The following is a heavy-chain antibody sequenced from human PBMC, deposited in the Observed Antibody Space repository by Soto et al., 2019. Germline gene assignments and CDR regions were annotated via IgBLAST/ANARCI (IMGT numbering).Heavy chain of an antibody. Sequence: SETLSLTCTVSGVSISSGGHYWSWIRQTPGKGLEWVGYIQVSGDTFYNPTLEGRVSMSVDTSNNQFSLDLTSVAAADTAVYYCVRDTSWSRPYWGQGTLVTVSS. CDR1: GVSISSGGHY. CDR2: IQVSGDT. CDR3: VRDTSWSRPY. J-gene: IGHJ4*02. D-gene: IGHD2-15*01. V-gene: IGHV4-30-4*01.